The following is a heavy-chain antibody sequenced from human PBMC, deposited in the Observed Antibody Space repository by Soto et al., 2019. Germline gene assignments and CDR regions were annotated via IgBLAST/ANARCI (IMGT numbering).Heavy chain of an antibody. CDR1: GFTFSSYA. Sequence: GSLRLSCAASGFTFSSYAMSWVRQAPGKGLEWVSAISGSGGSTYYADSVKGRFTISRDNSKNTLYLQMNSLRAEDTAVYYCAKFATEEDYYYYYGMDVWGQGTTVTVSS. V-gene: IGHV3-23*01. CDR2: ISGSGGST. J-gene: IGHJ6*02. CDR3: AKFATEEDYYYYYGMDV. D-gene: IGHD4-17*01.